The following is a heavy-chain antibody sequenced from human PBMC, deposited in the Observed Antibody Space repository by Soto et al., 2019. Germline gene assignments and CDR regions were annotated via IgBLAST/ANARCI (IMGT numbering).Heavy chain of an antibody. CDR1: GFTVSNNY. CDR2: IYSGGYT. Sequence: EVQLVESGGGLIQPGGSLRLSCAVSGFTVSNNYMSWVRQAPGKGLEGVSVIYSGGYTAYGDSVKGRFTISRDNSKNTLFLQMKSLGAGAPAVYLGAPQRGGGGYWGQGTLVTVSS. D-gene: IGHD3-16*01. V-gene: IGHV3-53*01. CDR3: APQRGGGGY. J-gene: IGHJ4*02.